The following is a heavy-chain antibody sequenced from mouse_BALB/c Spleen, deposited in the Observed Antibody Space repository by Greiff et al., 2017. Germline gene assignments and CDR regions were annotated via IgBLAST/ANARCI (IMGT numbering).Heavy chain of an antibody. CDR2: INPSTGYT. V-gene: IGHV1-7*01. Sequence: QVQLQQSGAELAKPGASVKMSCKASGYTFTSYWMHWVKQRPGQGLEWIGYINPSTGYTEYNQKFKDKATLTADKSSSTAYMQLSSLTSEDSAVYYCARWDGYYYAMDYWGQGTSDTVSS. CDR3: ARWDGYYYAMDY. D-gene: IGHD2-3*01. J-gene: IGHJ4*01. CDR1: GYTFTSYW.